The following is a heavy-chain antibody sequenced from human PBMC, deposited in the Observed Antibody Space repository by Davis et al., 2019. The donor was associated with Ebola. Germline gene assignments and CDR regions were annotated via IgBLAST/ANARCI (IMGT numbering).Heavy chain of an antibody. D-gene: IGHD5-18*01. J-gene: IGHJ6*04. CDR2: TYYNSKWYN. V-gene: IGHV6-1*01. CDR3: TRGWLRGGMDV. CDR1: GASVSGNNGA. Sequence: PSETLSLTCAISGASVSGNNGAGNWIRQSPSRGLEWLGRTYYNSKWYNDYAVSVKSRISINPDTSKNQCSLQLNSVTPEDTALYYCTRGWLRGGMDVWGEGTTVTVSS.